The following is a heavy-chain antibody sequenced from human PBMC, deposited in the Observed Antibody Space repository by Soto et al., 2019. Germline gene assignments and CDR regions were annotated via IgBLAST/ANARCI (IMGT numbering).Heavy chain of an antibody. D-gene: IGHD3-3*01. CDR1: GGSISSSSYY. CDR2: IYYSGST. V-gene: IGHV4-39*07. CDR3: ARGQRFYDFWSGYTGEHYYYGMDV. J-gene: IGHJ6*02. Sequence: TLSLTCTVSGGSISSSSYYWGWIRQPPGKGLKRIGSIYYSGSTYYNPSLMSRVTISVDTSKNQFSLKLSSVTAADTAVYYCARGQRFYDFWSGYTGEHYYYGMDVWGQGTTVTVSS.